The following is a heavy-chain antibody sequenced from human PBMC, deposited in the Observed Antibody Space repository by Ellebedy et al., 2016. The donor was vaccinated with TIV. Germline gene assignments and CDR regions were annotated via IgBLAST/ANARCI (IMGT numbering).Heavy chain of an antibody. V-gene: IGHV3-23*01. CDR2: IGGTGGTT. CDR1: GISLRSYA. Sequence: GESLKISCAASGISLRSYAMSWVRQAPGKGLEWVSTIGGTGGTTYYRESVKGRFTVSRDTSRNTLYLQMSSLRAEDMAVYYCAKLPVAYNWNYADDYWGQGTLVTVSS. CDR3: AKLPVAYNWNYADDY. D-gene: IGHD1-7*01. J-gene: IGHJ4*02.